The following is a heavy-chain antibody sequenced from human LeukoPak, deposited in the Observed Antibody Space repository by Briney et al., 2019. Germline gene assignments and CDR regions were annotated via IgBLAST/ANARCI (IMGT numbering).Heavy chain of an antibody. V-gene: IGHV4-34*01. CDR1: GFTFGDYA. J-gene: IGHJ6*02. CDR2: INHSGST. Sequence: LRLSCTASGFTFGDYAMSWIRQPPGKGLEWIGEINHSGSTNYNPSLKSRVTISVDTSKNQFSLKLSSVTAADTAVYYCARGDIVVVPAAVYYYYGMDVWGQGTTVTVSS. D-gene: IGHD2-2*01. CDR3: ARGDIVVVPAAVYYYYGMDV.